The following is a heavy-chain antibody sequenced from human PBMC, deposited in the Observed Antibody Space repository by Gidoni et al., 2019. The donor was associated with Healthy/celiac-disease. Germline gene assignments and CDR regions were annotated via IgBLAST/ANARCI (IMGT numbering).Heavy chain of an antibody. CDR2: ISGSGGST. CDR1: GFTFSSYA. CDR3: ANYYDSSGYYGVFDY. Sequence: EVQLLESGGGLVQPGGSLRLSCAASGFTFSSYAMSWVRQAPGKGLGWVSAISGSGGSTYYADSVKGRFTISRDNSKNTLYLQMNSLRAEDTAVYYCANYYDSSGYYGVFDYWGQGTLVTVSS. V-gene: IGHV3-23*01. J-gene: IGHJ4*02. D-gene: IGHD3-22*01.